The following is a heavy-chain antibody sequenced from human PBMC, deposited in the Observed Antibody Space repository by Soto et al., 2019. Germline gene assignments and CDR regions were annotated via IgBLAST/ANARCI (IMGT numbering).Heavy chain of an antibody. CDR1: GFTCSSYS. V-gene: IGHV3-48*02. Sequence: EVQLVESGGGLVQPGGSLRLSCAASGFTCSSYSMNWVRQATGKGLEWVSYISSSSSTIYYADSVKGRFTISRDNAKNSLYLQMNSLRDEDTAVYYCSREAAAGYLNWFDPWGQGTLVTVSS. J-gene: IGHJ5*02. D-gene: IGHD6-13*01. CDR3: SREAAAGYLNWFDP. CDR2: ISSSSSTI.